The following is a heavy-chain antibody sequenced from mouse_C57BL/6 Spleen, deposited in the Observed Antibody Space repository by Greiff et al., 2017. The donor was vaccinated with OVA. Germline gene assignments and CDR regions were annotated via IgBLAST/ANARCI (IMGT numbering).Heavy chain of an antibody. Sequence: QVQLQQPGAELVMPGASVKLSCKASGYTFTSYWMHWVKQRPGQGLEWIGEIDPSDSYTNYNQKFKGKSTLTVDKSSSTAYMQLSSLTSEDSAVYDCARRGDYDASYWYFDVWGTGTTVTVSS. CDR2: IDPSDSYT. CDR1: GYTFTSYW. V-gene: IGHV1-69*01. CDR3: ARRGDYDASYWYFDV. D-gene: IGHD2-4*01. J-gene: IGHJ1*03.